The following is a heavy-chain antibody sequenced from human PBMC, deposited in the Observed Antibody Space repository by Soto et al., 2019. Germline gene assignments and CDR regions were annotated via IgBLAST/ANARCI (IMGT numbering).Heavy chain of an antibody. J-gene: IGHJ6*02. V-gene: IGHV1-18*01. D-gene: IGHD6-6*01. CDR3: ARDSPYSRSSSYYYYYGMHV. CDR1: GYTFTSYG. CDR2: ISAYNGNT. Sequence: ASVKVSCKASGYTFTSYGISWVGQAPGQGLEWMGWISAYNGNTNYAQKLQGRVTMTTDTSTSTAYMELRSLRSDDTAVYYCARDSPYSRSSSYYYYYGMHVWGQGTTVTVSS.